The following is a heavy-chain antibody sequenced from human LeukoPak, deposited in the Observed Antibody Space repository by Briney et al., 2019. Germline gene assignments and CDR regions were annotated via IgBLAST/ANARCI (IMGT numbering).Heavy chain of an antibody. CDR3: ARGHRIINGLDV. CDR2: LNPLSGGT. CDR1: GYTLSDYY. V-gene: IGHV1-2*02. J-gene: IGHJ6*02. Sequence: APAKASCKASGYTLSDYYIYWVRQAPGQGLEWLGWLNPLSGGTNYAQKFQGRVTLTRDTSISTTYMELSTLTPDDTAIYYCARGHRIINGLDVWGQRTTVIDSS.